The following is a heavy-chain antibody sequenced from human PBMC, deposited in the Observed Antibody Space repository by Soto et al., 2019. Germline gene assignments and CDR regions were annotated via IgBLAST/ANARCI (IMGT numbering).Heavy chain of an antibody. J-gene: IGHJ5*02. CDR3: SRDQSDWFFT. CDR2: IGSKGETYAT. D-gene: IGHD3-9*01. Sequence: WGSLRLSYAASGFTFGAFNLQWVRQASGKGLEWLGRIGSKGETYATTYAASVKGRFTISRDDSKKTAYLQMNNLESEDSTVYYCSRDQSDWFFTWGRGTLITVS. CDR1: GFTFGAFN. V-gene: IGHV3-73*01.